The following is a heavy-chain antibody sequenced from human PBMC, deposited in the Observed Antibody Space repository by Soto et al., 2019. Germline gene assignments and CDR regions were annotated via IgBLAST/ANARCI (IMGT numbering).Heavy chain of an antibody. CDR1: GYTFTSYY. V-gene: IGHV1-46*01. J-gene: IGHJ4*02. D-gene: IGHD4-17*01. CDR2: INPSGGST. Sequence: GASVKVSCKASGYTFTSYYMHWVRQAPGQGLEWMGIINPSGGSTSYAQKFQGRVTMTRDTSTSTVYMELSSLRSEDTAVYYCATILTTVTYFDYWGQGTLVTVSS. CDR3: ATILTTVTYFDY.